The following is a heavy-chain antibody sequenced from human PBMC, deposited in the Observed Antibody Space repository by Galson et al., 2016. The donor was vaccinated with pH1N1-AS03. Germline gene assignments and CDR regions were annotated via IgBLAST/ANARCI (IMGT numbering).Heavy chain of an antibody. Sequence: SLRLSCAASGFIFSNYAMTWVRQAPGKGLEWVSAISPTGPHYAVSVKGRFTISRDNSKNTVYLQMNNLRAEDTAMYYCATGQVDDTDYWGQGTLVTVSS. J-gene: IGHJ4*02. CDR1: GFIFSNYA. CDR2: ISPTGP. CDR3: ATGQVDDTDY. V-gene: IGHV3-23*01. D-gene: IGHD3-22*01.